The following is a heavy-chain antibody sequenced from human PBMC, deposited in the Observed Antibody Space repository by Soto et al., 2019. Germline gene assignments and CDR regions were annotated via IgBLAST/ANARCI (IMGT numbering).Heavy chain of an antibody. CDR1: GYTFTSYA. J-gene: IGHJ6*02. Sequence: ASVKVSCKASGYTFTSYAMHWVRQAPGQRLEWMGWINAGNGNTKYSQKFQGRVTITRDTSASTAYMELSSLRSEDTAVYYCARRASTIYYYYGMDVWGQGTTVTVS. CDR3: ARRASTIYYYYGMDV. V-gene: IGHV1-3*01. CDR2: INAGNGNT. D-gene: IGHD3-3*01.